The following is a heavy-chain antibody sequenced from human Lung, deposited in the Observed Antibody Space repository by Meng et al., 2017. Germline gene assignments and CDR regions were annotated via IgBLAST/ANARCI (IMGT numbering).Heavy chain of an antibody. CDR3: ARQDSLFDY. CDR2: INDNGDTT. V-gene: IGHV3-20*04. J-gene: IGHJ4*02. CDR1: GFTFRDFG. D-gene: IGHD3-22*01. Sequence: GGSLRLSCAASGFTFRDFGMSWVRQAPGKGLEWVARINDNGDTTTYADSVKGRFTISRDNAKKSLYLQMNSLGVGDTAFYYCARQDSLFDYWGQGALVTVSS.